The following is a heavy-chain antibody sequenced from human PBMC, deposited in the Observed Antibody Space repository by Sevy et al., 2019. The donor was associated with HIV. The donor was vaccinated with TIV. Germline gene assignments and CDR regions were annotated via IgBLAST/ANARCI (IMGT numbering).Heavy chain of an antibody. CDR1: GFSFSDYY. J-gene: IGHJ5*02. CDR3: AGGKYWFDP. Sequence: GGSLRLSCAASGFSFSDYYWGWIRQAPGKGLEWVSHISPSAKTTYYAASVEGRFTISRDNAKKSRYLQMSSLRAEDTAVYYCAGGKYWFDPWGQGTLVTVSS. CDR2: ISPSAKTT. V-gene: IGHV3-11*04.